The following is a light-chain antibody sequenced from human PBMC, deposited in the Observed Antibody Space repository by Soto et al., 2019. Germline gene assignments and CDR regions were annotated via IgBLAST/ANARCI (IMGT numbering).Light chain of an antibody. CDR3: AAWDDSLNGLH. CDR2: TDD. V-gene: IGLV1-44*01. CDR1: SFNIGSNT. Sequence: QSVLTQAPSASATPGQRVTIFCSGTSFNIGSNTVNWYQQLPGTAPKLLIHTDDQRPSGVPDRFSGSKSGYSASLVISGLQSGDEADYYCAAWDDSLNGLHFGGGTKLTV. J-gene: IGLJ2*01.